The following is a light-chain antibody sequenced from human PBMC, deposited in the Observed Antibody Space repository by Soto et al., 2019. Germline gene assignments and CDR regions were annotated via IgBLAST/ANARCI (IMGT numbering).Light chain of an antibody. CDR3: QQYVSSPIT. Sequence: EIVLTQSPGTLSLSPGERATLSCRAGQSVSSNYLAWYQQKPGQAPRLLIYGASSRATGIPDRFSGSGSGTDFTLTISRLEPEDFAVYYCQQYVSSPITFGQGTRLEIK. V-gene: IGKV3-20*01. CDR2: GAS. CDR1: QSVSSNY. J-gene: IGKJ5*01.